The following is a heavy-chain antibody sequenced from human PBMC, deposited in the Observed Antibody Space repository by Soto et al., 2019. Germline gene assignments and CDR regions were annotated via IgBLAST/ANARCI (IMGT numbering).Heavy chain of an antibody. V-gene: IGHV4-34*01. Sequence: QVQLQQWGAGLFKPSETLSLTCAVYGGSFSGYYWSWIRQPPGKGLEWIGEMNHSGRTNYNPSLKSRVTISVDTSKNQFSLKLSSVTAADTAVYYCARAGDSSGYSDYWGQGTLVTVSS. CDR2: MNHSGRT. CDR3: ARAGDSSGYSDY. D-gene: IGHD3-22*01. CDR1: GGSFSGYY. J-gene: IGHJ4*02.